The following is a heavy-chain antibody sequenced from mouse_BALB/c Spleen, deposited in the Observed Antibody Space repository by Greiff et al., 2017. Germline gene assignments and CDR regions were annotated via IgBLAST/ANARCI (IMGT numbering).Heavy chain of an antibody. CDR1: GFTFSSYA. Sequence: EVKVVESGGGLVKPGGSLKLSCAASGFTFSSYAMSWVRQSPEKRLEWVAEISSGGSYTYYPDTVTGRFTISRDNAKNTLYLEMSSLRSEDTAMYYCAREESYGNYYFDYWGQGTTLTVSS. CDR2: ISSGGSYT. V-gene: IGHV5-9-4*01. J-gene: IGHJ2*01. CDR3: AREESYGNYYFDY. D-gene: IGHD2-1*01.